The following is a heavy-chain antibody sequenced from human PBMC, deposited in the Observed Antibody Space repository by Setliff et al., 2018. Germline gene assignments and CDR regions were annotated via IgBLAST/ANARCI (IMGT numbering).Heavy chain of an antibody. CDR1: GYTFTSYY. D-gene: IGHD6-19*01. J-gene: IGHJ4*02. CDR3: ARVTIAVAGYFDF. Sequence: GASVKVSCKASGYTFTSYYMHWVRQAPGQGLEWTGIINPSGGSTSYAQKFQGRVTMTSDTSTSTAYMELRSLRSDDTAVYYCARVTIAVAGYFDFWGQGTLVTVSS. V-gene: IGHV1-46*01. CDR2: INPSGGST.